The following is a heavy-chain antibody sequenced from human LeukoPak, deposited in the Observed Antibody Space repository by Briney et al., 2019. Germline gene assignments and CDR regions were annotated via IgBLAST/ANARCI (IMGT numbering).Heavy chain of an antibody. J-gene: IGHJ3*02. CDR3: ASGYDSTDAFDI. Sequence: PSETLSLTCTVSGGSISSGGYYWSWIRQPPGKGLEWIGYIYYSGSTNYNPSLKSRVTISVDTSKNQFSLKLSSVTAADTAVYYCASGYDSTDAFDIWGQGTMVTVSS. CDR1: GGSISSGGYY. V-gene: IGHV4-61*08. CDR2: IYYSGST. D-gene: IGHD5-12*01.